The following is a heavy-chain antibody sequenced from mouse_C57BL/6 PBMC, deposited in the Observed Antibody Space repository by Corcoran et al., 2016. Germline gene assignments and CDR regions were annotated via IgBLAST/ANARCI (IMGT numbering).Heavy chain of an antibody. V-gene: IGHV9-3*01. J-gene: IGHJ3*01. CDR3: ARNDYGSSYSFAY. Sequence: QIQLVQSGPELKKPGETVKISCKASGYTFTTYGMSWVKQAPGKGLKWMGWINTYSGVPTYADDFKGRFAFSLETSASTAYLQINNLKNEDTATHFCARNDYGSSYSFAYWGQGTLVTVSA. CDR1: GYTFTTYG. D-gene: IGHD1-1*01. CDR2: INTYSGVP.